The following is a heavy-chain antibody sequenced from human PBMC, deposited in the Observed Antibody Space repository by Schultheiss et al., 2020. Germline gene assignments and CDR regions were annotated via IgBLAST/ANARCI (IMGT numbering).Heavy chain of an antibody. V-gene: IGHV4-61*02. CDR2: IYSSGST. CDR1: GGSISSGSYY. Sequence: SETLSLTCTVSGGSISSGSYYWSWIRQPAGKGLEWIGRIYSSGSTNYNPSLKSRVTMSLDTSKNQFSLKLSSVTAADTAVYYCTSPSYWGQGTLLTVSS. J-gene: IGHJ4*02. CDR3: TSPSY.